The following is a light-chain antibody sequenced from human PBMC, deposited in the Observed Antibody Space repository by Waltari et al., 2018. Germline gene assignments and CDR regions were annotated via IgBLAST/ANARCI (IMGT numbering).Light chain of an antibody. CDR3: QQYGSSPEYT. CDR1: QSVSSSY. J-gene: IGKJ2*01. Sequence: EIVLTQSPDTLSLSPGDRATLSCRASQSVSSSYLAWYQHKPGQAPRLLIYGASSRATGIPDRFSGSGSGTDFTLTISRLEPEDFAVYYCQQYGSSPEYTFGQGTKLEIK. CDR2: GAS. V-gene: IGKV3-20*01.